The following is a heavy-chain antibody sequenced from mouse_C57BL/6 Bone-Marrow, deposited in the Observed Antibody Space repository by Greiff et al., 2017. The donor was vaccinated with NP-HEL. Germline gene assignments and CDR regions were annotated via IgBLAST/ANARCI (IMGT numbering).Heavy chain of an antibody. CDR3: TTGDYYGSSYDDY. Sequence: EVQLQQSGAELVRPGASVKLSCTASGFNITDDYMHWVKQRPEQGLEWIGWIDPENGDTEYASKFQGKATITADTSSNTAYLQLSSLTSEDTAVYYCTTGDYYGSSYDDYWGQGTTLTVSS. J-gene: IGHJ2*01. CDR1: GFNITDDY. V-gene: IGHV14-4*01. CDR2: IDPENGDT. D-gene: IGHD1-1*01.